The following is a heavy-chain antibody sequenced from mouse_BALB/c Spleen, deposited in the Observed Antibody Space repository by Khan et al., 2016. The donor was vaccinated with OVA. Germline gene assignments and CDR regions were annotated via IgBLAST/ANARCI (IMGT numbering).Heavy chain of an antibody. CDR2: ISYSGST. Sequence: EVQLQESGPGLVKPSQSLSLTCTVTGYSIPSDYAWNWIRQFPGNKLEWMGYISYSGSTTYNPSLKSRISITRDTSTNQFFLQLNSVTTEDAATYYCASELGRYYAMDYWGQGTSVTVSS. CDR3: ASELGRYYAMDY. V-gene: IGHV3-2*02. CDR1: GYSIPSDYA. J-gene: IGHJ4*01. D-gene: IGHD4-1*01.